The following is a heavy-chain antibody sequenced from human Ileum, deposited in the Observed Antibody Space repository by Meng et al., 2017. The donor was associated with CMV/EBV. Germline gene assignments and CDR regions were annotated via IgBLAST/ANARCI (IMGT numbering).Heavy chain of an antibody. Sequence: QVPLQQSGPGLVKPYQTLLLTCAISGDSVSSTTFTWNWIRQSPSRGLEWLGRTYYRSKWFNDYALSVRGRITINPDISKNQLSLQLNSVTPEDTAVYYCVRLTGNSWLDYWGRGTLVTVSS. CDR1: GDSVSSTTFT. V-gene: IGHV6-1*01. CDR3: VRLTGNSWLDY. CDR2: TYYRSKWFN. D-gene: IGHD6-13*01. J-gene: IGHJ4*02.